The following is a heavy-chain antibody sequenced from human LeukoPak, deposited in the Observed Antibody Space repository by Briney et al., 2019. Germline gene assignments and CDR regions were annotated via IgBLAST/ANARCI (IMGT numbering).Heavy chain of an antibody. Sequence: GGSLRLSCAASGFTFSSYAMSWVRQAPGKGLEWVSAISGSGGSTYYADSVKGRFTISRGNSKNTLYLQMNSLRAEDTAVYYCAKYPYGVGAYWFDPWGQGTLVTVSS. D-gene: IGHD4-17*01. CDR1: GFTFSSYA. J-gene: IGHJ5*02. V-gene: IGHV3-23*01. CDR3: AKYPYGVGAYWFDP. CDR2: ISGSGGST.